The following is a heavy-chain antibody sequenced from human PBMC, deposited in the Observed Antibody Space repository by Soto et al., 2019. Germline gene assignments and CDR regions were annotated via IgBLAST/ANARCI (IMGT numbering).Heavy chain of an antibody. V-gene: IGHV4-4*09. CDR3: ARCMGYDDSGRFDPTFDR. J-gene: IGHJ4*02. Sequence: PSESLSLTCSVCGESMNSEFWTGFRKNPGKGLEWIGYIFPTGTTNYNPSLKSRVIISVDRSKNQFSLDLFSVTAADTAIYYCARCMGYDDSGRFDPTFDRWGQGTRVTVSS. CDR1: GESMNSEF. D-gene: IGHD3-22*01. CDR2: IFPTGTT.